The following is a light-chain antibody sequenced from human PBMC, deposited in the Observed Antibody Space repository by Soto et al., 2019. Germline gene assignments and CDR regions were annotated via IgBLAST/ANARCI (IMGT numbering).Light chain of an antibody. J-gene: IGLJ2*01. CDR1: SSDVGGYNY. CDR2: EVS. CDR3: SSCTSSSTRV. Sequence: QSVLTQPASVSGSPGQSITISCTGTSSDVGGYNYVSWYQQHPGKAPKLMIYEVSNRPSGVSNRFSGSKSGNTASLTISGLQAEDEADYYCSSCTSSSTRVFGGGTKVTVL. V-gene: IGLV2-14*01.